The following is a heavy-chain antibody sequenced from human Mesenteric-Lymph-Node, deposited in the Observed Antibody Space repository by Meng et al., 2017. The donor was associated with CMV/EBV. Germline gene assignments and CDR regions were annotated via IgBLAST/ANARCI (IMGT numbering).Heavy chain of an antibody. D-gene: IGHD3/OR15-3a*01. CDR2: IRSDGSDE. Sequence: GESLKIYCAASGFTFRNSGASWVRQAPGKGLEWVASIRSDGSDEYYADSVKGRFTLSRDNSKTTIYLQMHSLRREDTAVYYCAKDPHDSWTTYYLGLWGQGALVTVSS. CDR3: AKDPHDSWTTYYLGL. CDR1: GFTFRNSG. V-gene: IGHV3-30*02. J-gene: IGHJ4*02.